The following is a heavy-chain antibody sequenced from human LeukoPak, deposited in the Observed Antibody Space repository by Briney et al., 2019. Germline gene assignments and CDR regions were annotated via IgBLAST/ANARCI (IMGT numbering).Heavy chain of an antibody. CDR3: ARALYYYDSSGYHRGAFDI. CDR2: ISDTGNT. CDR1: GFTLSSYA. D-gene: IGHD3-22*01. Sequence: GGSLRLSCAASGFTLSSYAMSWVRQAPGKGLEWVSAISDTGNTYHADSVKGRFTISRDNAKNSLYLQMNSLRAEDTAVYYCARALYYYDSSGYHRGAFDIWGQGTMVTVSS. V-gene: IGHV3-23*01. J-gene: IGHJ3*02.